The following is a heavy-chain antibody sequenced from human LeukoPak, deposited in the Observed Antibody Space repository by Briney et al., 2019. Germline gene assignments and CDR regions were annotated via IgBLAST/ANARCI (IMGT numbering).Heavy chain of an antibody. V-gene: IGHV1-8*03. D-gene: IGHD3-10*01. J-gene: IGHJ4*02. CDR1: GYTFTGYY. CDR3: ARDYGSGSYFGIGLDY. Sequence: ASVKVSCKASGYTFTGYYMHWVRQAPRQGHEWMGRMNPNSGNTGYAQKFQGRVTITRNTSISTAYMELSSLRSEDTAVYYCARDYGSGSYFGIGLDYWGQGTLVTVSS. CDR2: MNPNSGNT.